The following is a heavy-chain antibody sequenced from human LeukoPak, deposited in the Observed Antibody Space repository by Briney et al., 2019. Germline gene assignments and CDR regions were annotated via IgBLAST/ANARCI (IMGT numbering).Heavy chain of an antibody. J-gene: IGHJ4*02. CDR3: ARGRANFDY. CDR2: IYYSGST. V-gene: IGHV4-59*01. CDR1: GGSISTYY. Sequence: SETLSLTCTVSGGSISTYYWTWIRQPPGKGLEWIGYIYYSGSTNYNPSLKSRVTISVDTSKNQFSLRLSSVTAADTAVYYCARGRANFDYWGQGTLVTVSS.